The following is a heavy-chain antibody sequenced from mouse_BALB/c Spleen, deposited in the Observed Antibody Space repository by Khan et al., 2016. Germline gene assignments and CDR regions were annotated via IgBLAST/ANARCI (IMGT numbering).Heavy chain of an antibody. CDR3: VREDYGNYGDYFDY. CDR1: GFTFSNYA. CDR2: ISSGGST. J-gene: IGHJ2*01. D-gene: IGHD2-1*01. Sequence: EVELVESGGGLVKPGGSLKLSCAASGFTFSNYAMSWVRQTPEKRLEWVASISSGGSTYYPDSVKGRFTISRDNARNILNLQMSSLRSEDTAMYYGVREDYGNYGDYFDYWGQGTTLTVSS. V-gene: IGHV5-6-5*01.